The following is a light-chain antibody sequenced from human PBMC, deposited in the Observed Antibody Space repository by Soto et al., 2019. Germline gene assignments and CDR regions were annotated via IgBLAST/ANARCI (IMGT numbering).Light chain of an antibody. CDR3: QHYNSYSEA. CDR1: QTISSW. CDR2: KAS. V-gene: IGKV1-5*03. J-gene: IGKJ1*01. Sequence: DIQMTQPPSTLSGSVGDRVTITCRASQTISSWLAWYQQKTGKAPKLLIHKASTLKSGVPSRFSGSGSGTEFTLTISSLQPDDFATYYCQHYNSYSEAFGQGTKVDI.